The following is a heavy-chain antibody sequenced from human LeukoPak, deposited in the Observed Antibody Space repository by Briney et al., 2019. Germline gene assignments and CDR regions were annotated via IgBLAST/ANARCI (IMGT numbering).Heavy chain of an antibody. D-gene: IGHD5-18*01. CDR2: IYYSGST. V-gene: IGHV4-59*01. CDR1: GGSISSYY. CDR3: ARGKYSYEYNDAFDI. Sequence: PSETLSLTCTVSGGSISSYYWSWIRQPPGKGLEWIGYIYYSGSTNYNPSLKSRVTISVDTSKNQFSLKLGSVTAADTAVYYCARGKYSYEYNDAFDIWGQGTMVTVSS. J-gene: IGHJ3*02.